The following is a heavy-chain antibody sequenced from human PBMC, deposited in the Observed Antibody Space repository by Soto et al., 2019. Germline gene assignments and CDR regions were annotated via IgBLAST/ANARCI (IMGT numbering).Heavy chain of an antibody. V-gene: IGHV3-74*01. J-gene: IGHJ4*02. CDR1: GFIFSNYW. CDR3: ARDYSGYGIDY. CDR2: INSDGRST. D-gene: IGHD5-12*01. Sequence: GGSLRLSCAASGFIFSNYWMHWVRQAPGMGLVCVSRINSDGRSTSYADSVKGRFTISRDNAKNTLYLQMNSLRAEDTAVYYCARDYSGYGIDYWGQGTLVTVSS.